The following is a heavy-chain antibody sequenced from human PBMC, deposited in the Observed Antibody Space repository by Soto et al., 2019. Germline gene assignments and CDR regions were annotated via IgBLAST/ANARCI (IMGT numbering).Heavy chain of an antibody. CDR2: IKSKTDEGTA. CDR1: GFNISNAW. CDR3: TTLPLDC. V-gene: IGHV3-15*05. Sequence: EVQLVESGGGLVNPGWSIIISCEASGFNISNAWMSWIRQVPGKGLEWVGRIKSKTDEGTADFAAPVKGIFILSRDDSKNTLYLPMTSPKTADSAVYYCTTLPLDCWGQGTLVTVSS. J-gene: IGHJ4*02.